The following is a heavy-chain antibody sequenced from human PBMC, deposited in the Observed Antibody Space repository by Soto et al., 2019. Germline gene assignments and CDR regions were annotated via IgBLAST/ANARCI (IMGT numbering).Heavy chain of an antibody. CDR2: INAGNGNT. V-gene: IGHV1-3*01. Sequence: ASVKVSCKASGYTFTSYAMHWVRQAPGQRLEWMGWINAGNGNTKYSQKFQGRVTITRDASASTAYMELSSLRSEDTAVYYCARSIVVVTALDYWGQGILVTVSS. J-gene: IGHJ4*02. CDR3: ARSIVVVTALDY. D-gene: IGHD2-21*02. CDR1: GYTFTSYA.